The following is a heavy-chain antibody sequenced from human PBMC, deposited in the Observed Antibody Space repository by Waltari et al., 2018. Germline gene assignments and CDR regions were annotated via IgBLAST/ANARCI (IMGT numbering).Heavy chain of an antibody. J-gene: IGHJ4*02. CDR3: VRDFGDHRTDY. Sequence: QLQLQESGPGLVKSSETLSLTCTVSGGSISSSGYYWGWIRQPPGKGLEWIGTIDYSGNTYYNPSLKSRVTISVDTSKRRFSLKLNSVTAADTAVYYCVRDFGDHRTDYWGQGTLVTVSS. CDR1: GGSISSSGYY. CDR2: IDYSGNT. V-gene: IGHV4-39*02. D-gene: IGHD4-17*01.